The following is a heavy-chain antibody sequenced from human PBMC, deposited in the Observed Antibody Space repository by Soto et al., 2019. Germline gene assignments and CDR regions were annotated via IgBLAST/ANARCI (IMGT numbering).Heavy chain of an antibody. J-gene: IGHJ4*02. V-gene: IGHV4-31*03. CDR3: TRVRPPPSSTVATYYFDY. Sequence: SETLSLTCTVSGAPVNYGGYYWGWVRQRPGKGLEWIAYIYYSGTTSFNPSLRSRLSISVDTSKNQFSLRLTSVTAADTAVYFCTRVRPPPSSTVATYYFDYWGRGTLVTVSS. CDR1: GAPVNYGGYY. CDR2: IYYSGTT. D-gene: IGHD5-12*01.